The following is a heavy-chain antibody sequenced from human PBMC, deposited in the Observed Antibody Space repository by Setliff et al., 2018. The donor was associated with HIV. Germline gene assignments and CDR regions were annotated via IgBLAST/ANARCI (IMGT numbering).Heavy chain of an antibody. J-gene: IGHJ4*02. V-gene: IGHV4-34*01. CDR3: VRDSGHRSRSTYFFPY. CDR2: INQAGGT. CDR1: GASLSNCF. Sequence: SETLSLTCAVYGASLSNCFGTWIRQPPGKGLEWIGEINQAGGTNYNPSLKSRVTISADTSKNQFSLRLTSVTAADTAVYYCVRDSGHRSRSTYFFPYWGQGTLVTVSS. D-gene: IGHD6-13*01.